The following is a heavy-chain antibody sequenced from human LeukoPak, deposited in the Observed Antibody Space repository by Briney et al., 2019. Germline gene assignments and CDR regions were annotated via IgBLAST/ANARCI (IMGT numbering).Heavy chain of an antibody. CDR1: GFTFSSYS. CDR3: ARPDLPAAIY. J-gene: IGHJ4*02. CDR2: ISSSSSYI. V-gene: IGHV3-21*01. Sequence: PGGSLRLSCAASGFTFSSYSMNWIRQAPGKGLEWVSSISSSSSYIYYADSVKGRFTISRDNAKNSLYLQMNSLRAEDTAVYYCARPDLPAAIYWGQGTLVTVSS. D-gene: IGHD2-2*01.